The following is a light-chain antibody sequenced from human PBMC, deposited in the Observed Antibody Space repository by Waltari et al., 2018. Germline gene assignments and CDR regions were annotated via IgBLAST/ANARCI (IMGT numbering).Light chain of an antibody. CDR3: QQTYTTPYT. CDR2: TAS. V-gene: IGKV1-39*01. Sequence: DIQMSQSPSSLSASVGDRVTITCRASQYISDYLHWDQQKPGKAPQLLIYTASTLQSGVPSRFSGSGSGSDFTLTISSLQPEDFATYCCQQTYTTPYTFGQGTRLEIK. J-gene: IGKJ2*01. CDR1: QYISDY.